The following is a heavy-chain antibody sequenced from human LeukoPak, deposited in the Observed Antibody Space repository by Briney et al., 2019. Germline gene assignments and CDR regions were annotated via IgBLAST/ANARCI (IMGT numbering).Heavy chain of an antibody. CDR2: VRYDGYPA. CDR3: PKEGHYAISD. V-gene: IGHV3-30*02. Sequence: PGGSLRLSCSASGFSFSSRGMHWVRQAPGKGLEWVAFVRYDGYPASFTDSMQGPFITSRDNSKNTVFLQMDSLRTEDPAVYYCPKEGHYAISDWGQGTLVAVSS. J-gene: IGHJ4*02. CDR1: GFSFSSRG. D-gene: IGHD2-2*01.